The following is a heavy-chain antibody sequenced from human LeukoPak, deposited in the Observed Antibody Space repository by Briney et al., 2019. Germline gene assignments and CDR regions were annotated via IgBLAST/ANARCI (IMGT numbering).Heavy chain of an antibody. CDR1: GGSITNYY. Sequence: PSETLSLTCTVSGGSITNYYWSWIRQPPGKGLEWIGNIYYSGTTDYNPSLKSRVTISVDTSKNQFSLKLTSVTAADTAIYYCARGFSSNYFDYWGRGTLVTVSS. CDR3: ARGFSSNYFDY. CDR2: IYYSGTT. V-gene: IGHV4-59*01. J-gene: IGHJ4*02. D-gene: IGHD3-10*01.